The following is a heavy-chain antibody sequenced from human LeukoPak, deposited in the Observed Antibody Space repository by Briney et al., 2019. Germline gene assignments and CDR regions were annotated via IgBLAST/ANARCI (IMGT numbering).Heavy chain of an antibody. D-gene: IGHD2-15*01. CDR2: ISNSGGST. CDR1: GFTFSIYA. CDR3: AKPYCSGGTCYSVWDYYFDY. Sequence: PGGSLRLSCAVSGFTFSIYAMSWVRQVPGKGLEWVSAISNSGGSTYSADSVKGRFTISRDNSKNTLFLQMNSLRAEDTAVYYCAKPYCSGGTCYSVWDYYFDYWGQGALVTVSS. V-gene: IGHV3-23*01. J-gene: IGHJ4*02.